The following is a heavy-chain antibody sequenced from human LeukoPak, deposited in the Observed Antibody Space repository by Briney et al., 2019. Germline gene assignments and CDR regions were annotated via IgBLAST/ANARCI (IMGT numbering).Heavy chain of an antibody. Sequence: GGSLRLSCAGSGFTFSNYGMHWLRQAPGKGLEWVAVIWYEGTNKYYADSVKGRFTISRDNSKNTLYLQMNSLRAEDTAVYYCAKGNYYDSSGYFPLPDYWGQGTLVTVSS. V-gene: IGHV3-30*02. CDR1: GFTFSNYG. CDR3: AKGNYYDSSGYFPLPDY. J-gene: IGHJ4*02. D-gene: IGHD3-22*01. CDR2: IWYEGTNK.